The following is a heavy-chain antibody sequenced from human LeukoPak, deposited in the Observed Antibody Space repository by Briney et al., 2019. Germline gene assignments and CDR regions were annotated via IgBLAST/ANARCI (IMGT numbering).Heavy chain of an antibody. CDR1: GFTFSSYS. CDR3: ARDRGSYYYDSSGFRPKDY. CDR2: ISSSSSYI. V-gene: IGHV3-21*01. J-gene: IGHJ4*02. Sequence: GGSLRLSCAASGFTFSSYSMTWVRQAPGKGLEWVSSISSSSSYIYYADSVKGRFTISRDNAKNSLYLQMNSLRAEDTAVYYCARDRGSYYYDSSGFRPKDYWGQGTLVTVSS. D-gene: IGHD3-22*01.